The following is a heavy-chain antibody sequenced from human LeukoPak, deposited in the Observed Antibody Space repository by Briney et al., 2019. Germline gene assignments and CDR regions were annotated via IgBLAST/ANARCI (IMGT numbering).Heavy chain of an antibody. CDR3: ARAVGCSGGSCYFDY. D-gene: IGHD2-15*01. CDR2: IYSGGST. J-gene: IGHJ4*02. V-gene: IGHV3-53*01. CDR1: GFTVSSNY. Sequence: WGSLRLSCAASGFTVSSNYMSWVRQAPGKGLEWVSVIYSGGSTYYADSVKGRFTISRDNSKNTLYLQMNSLRAEDTAVYYRARAVGCSGGSCYFDYWGQGTLVTVSS.